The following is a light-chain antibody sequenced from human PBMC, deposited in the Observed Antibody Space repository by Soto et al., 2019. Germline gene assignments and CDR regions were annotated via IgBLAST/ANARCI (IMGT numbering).Light chain of an antibody. CDR2: ATS. J-gene: IGKJ5*01. CDR3: QQYGSSPIT. Sequence: EIVLTQSPGTLSLSPGERATLSCRASQSVSSIYLAWYQQKPGQAPSLLIYATSSRATGIPDRFSGSGSGTDFSLTISRLXPEDFAVYYCQQYGSSPITFGQGTRLDIK. V-gene: IGKV3-20*01. CDR1: QSVSSIY.